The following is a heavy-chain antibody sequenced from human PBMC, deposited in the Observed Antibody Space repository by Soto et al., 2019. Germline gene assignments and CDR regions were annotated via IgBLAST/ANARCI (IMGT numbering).Heavy chain of an antibody. CDR3: SRGRSPYYGYFDP. CDR1: GFTFSDAW. J-gene: IGHJ5*02. V-gene: IGHV3-15*05. D-gene: IGHD3-3*01. CDR2: IKKKTDGGTT. Sequence: PGGSLRLSCAASGFTFSDAWMSWVRQAPGKGLEWVGLIKKKTDGGTTDYAAPVKGRFTISRDNAKNTLYLQMNGLRADDTAVYYCSRGRSPYYGYFDPWGPGTLVTVSS.